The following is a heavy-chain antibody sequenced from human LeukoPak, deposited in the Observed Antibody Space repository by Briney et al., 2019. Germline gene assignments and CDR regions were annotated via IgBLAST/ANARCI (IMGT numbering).Heavy chain of an antibody. Sequence: PGGSLRLSCAASGFTFTIYGMSWVRQAPGKGLECVSSISGSGATTYYADSAKGRFTVSRDNSKNTLYLQMNSLRAEDTAVYYCAKSPGTTGWFDPWGQGTLVTVSS. CDR1: GFTFTIYG. CDR3: AKSPGTTGWFDP. D-gene: IGHD1-1*01. J-gene: IGHJ5*02. V-gene: IGHV3-23*01. CDR2: ISGSGATT.